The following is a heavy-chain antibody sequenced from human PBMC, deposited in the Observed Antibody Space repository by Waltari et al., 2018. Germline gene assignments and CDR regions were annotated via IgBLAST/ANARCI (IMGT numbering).Heavy chain of an antibody. V-gene: IGHV1-69*01. J-gene: IGHJ4*02. D-gene: IGHD3-3*01. Sequence: QVQLVQSGAEVKKPGSSVKVSCKASGGPFSSYAISLVRQAPGQGLEWMGGIIPIFGTANYAQKFQGRVTITADESTSTAYMELSSLRSEDTAVYYCARDIQRYYDFWSDGWGQGTLVTVSS. CDR1: GGPFSSYA. CDR2: IIPIFGTA. CDR3: ARDIQRYYDFWSDG.